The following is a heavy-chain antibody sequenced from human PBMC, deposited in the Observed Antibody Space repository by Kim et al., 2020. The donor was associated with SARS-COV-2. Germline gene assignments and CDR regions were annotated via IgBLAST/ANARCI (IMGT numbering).Heavy chain of an antibody. CDR1: GGSISSYY. D-gene: IGHD6-13*01. Sequence: SETLSLTCTVSGGSISSYYWSWIRQPPGKGLEWIGYIYYSGSTNYNPSLKSRVTISVDTSKNQFSLKLSSVTAADTAVYYCARADSSRPRGYYYYYGMDVWGQGTTVTVSS. V-gene: IGHV4-59*01. J-gene: IGHJ6*02. CDR3: ARADSSRPRGYYYYYGMDV. CDR2: IYYSGST.